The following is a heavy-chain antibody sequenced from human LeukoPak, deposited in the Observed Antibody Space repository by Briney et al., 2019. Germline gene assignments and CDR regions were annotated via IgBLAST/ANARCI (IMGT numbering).Heavy chain of an antibody. Sequence: AGGSLRLSCAASGFTFSSHWMKWVRQAPGKGVEWVANIKQGGGERNYVDSVKGRFTISRDDAKNSLYLQMNSLRAEDTAIYYCARGPAYGGRTDYLDYWGQGTLVTVSS. D-gene: IGHD4-23*01. CDR1: GFTFSSHW. J-gene: IGHJ4*02. V-gene: IGHV3-7*03. CDR2: IKQGGGER. CDR3: ARGPAYGGRTDYLDY.